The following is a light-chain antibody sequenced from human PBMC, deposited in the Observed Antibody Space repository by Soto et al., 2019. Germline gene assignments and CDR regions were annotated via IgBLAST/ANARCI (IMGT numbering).Light chain of an antibody. Sequence: QSVLTQPRSVSGSPGQSVTISCTGTSSDVGAYNFVSWYQQNPGKAPKLILYDVIKRPSGVPDRFSGSKSGNTASLAISGLQSEDEADYYCASWDNNLNAAVFGGGTQLTVL. J-gene: IGLJ7*01. V-gene: IGLV2-11*01. CDR2: DVI. CDR1: SSDVGAYNF. CDR3: ASWDNNLNAAV.